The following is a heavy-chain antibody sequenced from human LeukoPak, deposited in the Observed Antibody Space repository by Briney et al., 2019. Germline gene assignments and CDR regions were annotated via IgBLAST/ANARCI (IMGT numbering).Heavy chain of an antibody. Sequence: SETLSHTCTLSRGSISSSSYYWGWIRHPPGKGLEWIGSIYYSGSTYYNPSLKSRVIISVDTSKNHYSLKLSSVTAADTAVYYCAGPSMRELEGPDAFDIWGQGTMVTVSS. J-gene: IGHJ3*02. CDR1: RGSISSSSYY. CDR2: IYYSGST. V-gene: IGHV4-39*07. CDR3: AGPSMRELEGPDAFDI. D-gene: IGHD1-26*01.